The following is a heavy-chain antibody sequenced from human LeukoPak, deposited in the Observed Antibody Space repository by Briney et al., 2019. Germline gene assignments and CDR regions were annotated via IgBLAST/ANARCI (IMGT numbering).Heavy chain of an antibody. J-gene: IGHJ6*02. CDR3: ASRRLLGYYYFGTDV. CDR2: INHSGST. CDR1: GGSFSGYY. Sequence: SETLSLTCAVYGGSFSGYYWSWIRQPPGKGLEWIGEINHSGSTNYNPSPKSRVTISVDTSKNQFSLKLSSVTAADTAVYYCASRRLLGYYYFGTDVWGQGTTVTVSS. V-gene: IGHV4-34*01.